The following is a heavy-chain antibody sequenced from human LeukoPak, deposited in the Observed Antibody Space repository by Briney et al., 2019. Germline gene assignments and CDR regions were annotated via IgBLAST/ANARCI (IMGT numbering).Heavy chain of an antibody. CDR3: ARGIANSWFDP. Sequence: GGSLRLSCAASGFTFDDYAMHWVRQAPGKGLEWVSGISWNSGSIGYADSVKGRFTISRDNAKNSLYLQMNSLRAEDTAVYYCARGIANSWFDPWGQGTLVTVSS. CDR1: GFTFDDYA. V-gene: IGHV3-9*01. CDR2: ISWNSGSI. D-gene: IGHD6-13*01. J-gene: IGHJ5*02.